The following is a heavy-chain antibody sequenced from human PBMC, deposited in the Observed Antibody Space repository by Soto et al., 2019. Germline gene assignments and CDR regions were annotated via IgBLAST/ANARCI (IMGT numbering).Heavy chain of an antibody. D-gene: IGHD3-10*01. V-gene: IGHV4-39*07. CDR2: VYYSGST. CDR1: GGSISSSSYY. Sequence: SETLSLTCTVSGGSISSSSYYWGWIRQPPGKGLEWIGSVYYSGSTYYNPSLKSRVTISVDTSKNQFSLKLTSVTAADTAVYYCARDKITRLFDYWGQGNLVTGSS. CDR3: ARDKITRLFDY. J-gene: IGHJ4*02.